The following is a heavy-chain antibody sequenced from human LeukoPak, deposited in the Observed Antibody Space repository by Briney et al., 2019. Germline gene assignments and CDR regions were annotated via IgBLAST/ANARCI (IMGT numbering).Heavy chain of an antibody. CDR3: ARALVPGSGSYYDRFDP. Sequence: EASVKVSCKASGYTFSNYGIHWVRQAPGQRLECLGWISVGNGNTKYSQNFQGRVTITRDTSATTAYMELSNLRPEDTAVYYCARALVPGSGSYYDRFDPWGQGTLVTVSS. D-gene: IGHD3-10*01. V-gene: IGHV1-3*01. CDR1: GYTFSNYG. CDR2: ISVGNGNT. J-gene: IGHJ5*02.